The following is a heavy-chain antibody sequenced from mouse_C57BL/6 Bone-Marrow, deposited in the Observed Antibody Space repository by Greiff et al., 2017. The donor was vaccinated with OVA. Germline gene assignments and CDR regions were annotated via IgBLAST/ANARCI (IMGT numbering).Heavy chain of an antibody. J-gene: IGHJ3*01. CDR2: IDPENGDT. CDR1: GFNIKDDY. CDR3: TTCFAY. Sequence: VQLKQSGAELVRPGASVKLSCTASGFNIKDDYMHWVKQRPEQGLEWIGWIDPENGDTESASTFQGKATITADTSSNTAYLQLSSLTSEDTAVYYCTTCFAYWGQGTLVTVSA. V-gene: IGHV14-4*01.